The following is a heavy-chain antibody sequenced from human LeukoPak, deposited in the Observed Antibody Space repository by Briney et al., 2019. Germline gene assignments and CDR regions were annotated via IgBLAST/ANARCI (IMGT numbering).Heavy chain of an antibody. J-gene: IGHJ4*02. D-gene: IGHD6-13*01. CDR3: VRVVTTSSGWYHFDN. V-gene: IGHV3-23*01. Sequence: GGSLRLSCAASGFPFSNHAMSWVRQPPGKGLEWVAAISNGISYYADSVRGRFSISRDDSKNMVYLQMYSLKSEDTAVYYCVRVVTTSSGWYHFDNWGQGTLVTVSS. CDR2: ISNGIS. CDR1: GFPFSNHA.